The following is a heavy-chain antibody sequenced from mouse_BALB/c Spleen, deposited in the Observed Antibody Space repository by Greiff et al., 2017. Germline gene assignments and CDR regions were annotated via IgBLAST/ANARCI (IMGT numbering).Heavy chain of an antibody. J-gene: IGHJ3*01. V-gene: IGHV7-3*02. CDR1: GFTFTDYY. CDR2: IRNKANGYTT. Sequence: EVKVVESGGGLVQPGGSLRLSCATSGFTFTDYYMSWVRQPPGKALEWLGFIRNKANGYTTEYSASVKGRFTISRDNSQSILYLQMNTLRAEDSATYYCARDIGYWGQGTLGTGSA. CDR3: ARDIGY.